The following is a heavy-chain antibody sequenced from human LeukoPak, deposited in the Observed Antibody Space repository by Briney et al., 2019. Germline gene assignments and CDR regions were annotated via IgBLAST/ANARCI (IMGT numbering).Heavy chain of an antibody. V-gene: IGHV1-2*02. CDR2: INPNSGGT. J-gene: IGHJ5*02. D-gene: IGHD4-23*01. Sequence: ASVKVSCKASGYTFTGYYMHWVRQAPGQGLEWMGWINPNSGGTNYAQKFQGRVTMTRDTSICTAYMELSRLRSDDTAVYYCARRCLATVAYNWFDPWGQGTLVTVSS. CDR3: ARRCLATVAYNWFDP. CDR1: GYTFTGYY.